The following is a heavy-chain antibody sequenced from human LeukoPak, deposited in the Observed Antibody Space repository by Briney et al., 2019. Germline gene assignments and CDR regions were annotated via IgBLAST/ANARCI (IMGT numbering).Heavy chain of an antibody. CDR2: IYTSGST. CDR3: ARSSSWYKEEPG. D-gene: IGHD6-13*01. CDR1: GGSISSGSYY. Sequence: SQTLPLTCTVSGGSISSGSYYWSWIRQPAGKGLEWIGRIYTSGSTNYNPSLKSRVTISVDTSKNQSSLKLSSVTAADAAVYYCARSSSWYKEEPGWGQGTLVTVSS. V-gene: IGHV4-61*02. J-gene: IGHJ4*02.